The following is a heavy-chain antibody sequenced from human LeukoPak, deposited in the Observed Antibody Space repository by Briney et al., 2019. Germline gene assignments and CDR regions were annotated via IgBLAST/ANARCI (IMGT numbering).Heavy chain of an antibody. CDR1: GFTFSSSA. V-gene: IGHV3-23*01. CDR3: AKDRSDYGGYPPGAFDI. CDR2: ISNNGGYT. J-gene: IGHJ3*02. D-gene: IGHD4-17*01. Sequence: GGSLRLSRAASGFTFSSSAMSWVRQAPGKGLEWVSAISNNGGYTYYADSVQGRFTISRDNSKSTLCLQMNSLRAEDTAVYYCAKDRSDYGGYPPGAFDIWGQGTMVTVSS.